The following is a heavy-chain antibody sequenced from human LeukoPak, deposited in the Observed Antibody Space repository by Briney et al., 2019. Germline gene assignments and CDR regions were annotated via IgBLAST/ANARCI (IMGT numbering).Heavy chain of an antibody. J-gene: IGHJ3*02. V-gene: IGHV4-59*12. D-gene: IGHD4-23*01. CDR3: ARERLGGGNAPDAFDI. Sequence: YYWSWIRQPPGKGLEWIGYIYYSGSTNYNPSLKSRVTISVDTSKNQFSLKLSSVTAADTAVYYCARERLGGGNAPDAFDIWGQGTMVTVSS. CDR1: YY. CDR2: IYYSGST.